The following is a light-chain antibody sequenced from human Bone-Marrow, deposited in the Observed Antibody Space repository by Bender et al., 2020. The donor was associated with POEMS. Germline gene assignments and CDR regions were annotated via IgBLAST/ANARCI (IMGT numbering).Light chain of an antibody. Sequence: QSVLTQPPSVSGTPGQTVTISCSGSSSNIGDNYVYWYQHLPGTAPQLLIYRNDQRPSGVPDRFSASKSGTAASLAISGLQSDDEAIYFCVAWDASLNGWVFGGGTKLTVL. CDR1: SSNIGDNY. V-gene: IGLV1-47*01. CDR3: VAWDASLNGWV. CDR2: RND. J-gene: IGLJ3*02.